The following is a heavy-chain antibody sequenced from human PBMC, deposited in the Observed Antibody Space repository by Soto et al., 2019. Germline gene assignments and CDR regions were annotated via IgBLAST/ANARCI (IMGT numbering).Heavy chain of an antibody. CDR2: ISAYNGNT. CDR3: ARDQPQYYYDSSGYFDY. J-gene: IGHJ4*02. V-gene: IGHV1-18*01. Sequence: QVQLVQSGAEVKKPGASVKVSCKASGYTFTSYGISWVRQAPGQGLEWMGWISAYNGNTNYAQKLQGRVTMTTDTSTSTAYMELRSLRSDATAVYYCARDQPQYYYDSSGYFDYWGQGTLVTVSS. D-gene: IGHD3-22*01. CDR1: GYTFTSYG.